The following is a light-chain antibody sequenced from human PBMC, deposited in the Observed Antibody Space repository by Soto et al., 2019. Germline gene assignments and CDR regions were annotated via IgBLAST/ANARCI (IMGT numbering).Light chain of an antibody. CDR3: QQRTNWPPAIT. V-gene: IGKV3-11*01. J-gene: IGKJ5*01. CDR2: DSS. CDR1: QPVTIS. Sequence: EILLTQSPATLSLSPGERATLSCRASQPVTISLAWYQQKPGQAPRLLIYDSSYRAIGIPARFSGSGSGTDFTLTISSLEPEDFAVYYCQQRTNWPPAITFGQGTRLEIK.